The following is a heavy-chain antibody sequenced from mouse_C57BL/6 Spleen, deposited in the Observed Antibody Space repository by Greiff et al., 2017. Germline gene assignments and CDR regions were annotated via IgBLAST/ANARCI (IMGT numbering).Heavy chain of an antibody. V-gene: IGHV14-4*01. Sequence: VQLQQSGAELVRPGASVKLSCTASGFNIKDDYMHWVKQRPEQGLEWIGWIDPENGDTEYASQFQGKATITADTSSNTAYLQLSSLTSEDTAVYYCTTAGLLWLRRGYWGQGTTLTVSS. CDR1: GFNIKDDY. D-gene: IGHD2-2*01. J-gene: IGHJ2*01. CDR3: TTAGLLWLRRGY. CDR2: IDPENGDT.